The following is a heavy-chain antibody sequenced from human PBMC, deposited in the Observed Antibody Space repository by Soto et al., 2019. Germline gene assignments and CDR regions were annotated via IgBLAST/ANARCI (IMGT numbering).Heavy chain of an antibody. CDR3: ARLPNKSPQN. Sequence: EVQLVESGGGLVQPGVSLRLSCAASGFTFSSYWMHWVRQAPGKGLVWVSSISTDASSTSYADPVKGRFTISRDNAKNTLYLHINSVRAEDTAVYYCARLPNKSPQNWGQGTLVIVSP. CDR2: ISTDASST. J-gene: IGHJ1*01. CDR1: GFTFSSYW. V-gene: IGHV3-74*01.